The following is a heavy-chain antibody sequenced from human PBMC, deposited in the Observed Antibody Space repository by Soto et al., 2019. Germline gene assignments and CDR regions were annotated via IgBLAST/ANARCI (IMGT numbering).Heavy chain of an antibody. CDR3: ATTIVVGPKTLDH. V-gene: IGHV1-69*02. J-gene: IGHJ4*02. D-gene: IGHD2-2*01. CDR1: GGTFSSYT. CDR2: IIPILGIA. Sequence: QVQLVQSGAEVKKPGSSVKVSCKASGGTFSSYTLSWVRQAPGNGREWMGRIIPILGIANYAQKFQGRVTITAEKSTSTAYMELFSLRSEDTAVYYCATTIVVGPKTLDHWGQGTLVSVSS.